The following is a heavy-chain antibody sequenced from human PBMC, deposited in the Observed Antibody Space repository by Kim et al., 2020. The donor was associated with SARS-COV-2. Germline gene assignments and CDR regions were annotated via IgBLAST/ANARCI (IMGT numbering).Heavy chain of an antibody. V-gene: IGHV3-21*06. CDR3: ASSAAATPAFFDH. Sequence: FHSASVKSRFTNSRDNAKNSRYLQMHSLRAEDTAVYYCASSAAATPAFFDHWGQGTLVTVSS. D-gene: IGHD6-13*01. J-gene: IGHJ4*02.